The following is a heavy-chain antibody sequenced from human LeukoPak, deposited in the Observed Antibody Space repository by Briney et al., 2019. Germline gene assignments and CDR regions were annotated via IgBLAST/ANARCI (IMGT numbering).Heavy chain of an antibody. V-gene: IGHV4-4*02. Sequence: ASGTLSLTCAVSGGSISSSNWWSWVRQPPGKGLEWIGEIYHSGSTNYNPSLKSRVTISVDTSKNQFSLKLSSVTAADTAVYYCARRGSTYSDILTGYYDYWGQGTLVTVSS. CDR2: IYHSGST. D-gene: IGHD3-9*01. J-gene: IGHJ4*02. CDR1: GGSISSSNW. CDR3: ARRGSTYSDILTGYYDY.